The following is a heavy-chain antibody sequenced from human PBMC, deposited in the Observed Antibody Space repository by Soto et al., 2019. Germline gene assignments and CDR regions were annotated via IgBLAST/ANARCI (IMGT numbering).Heavy chain of an antibody. CDR2: LYNSGST. J-gene: IGHJ5*01. V-gene: IGHV4-61*01. Sequence: QVRLQESGPGLVKPSETLSLTCSVSGDSVTRANAYWIWLRQAPGKGLEWIGYLYNSGSTNYKTSLRSRVSLSLDTSKTQFSVNLTSVTTADSAIYYCAKLQPPGWIDAWGHGTLVAVS. CDR3: AKLQPPGWIDA. D-gene: IGHD4-4*01. CDR1: GDSVTRANAY.